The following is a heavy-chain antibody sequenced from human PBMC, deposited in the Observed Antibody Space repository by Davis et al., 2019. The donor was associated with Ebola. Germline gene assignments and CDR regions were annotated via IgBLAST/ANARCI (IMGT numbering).Heavy chain of an antibody. CDR2: LTGSSGNT. CDR1: GFTFSSYA. CDR3: ARHDYGDSHFDY. D-gene: IGHD4-17*01. V-gene: IGHV3-23*01. Sequence: GGSLRLSCAASGFTFSSYAMRWVRQAPGKGLEWVSSLTGSSGNTHYADSVKGRFSISRDNSKNTLYLQMNSLRAEDTAVYYCARHDYGDSHFDYWGQGTLVTVSS. J-gene: IGHJ4*02.